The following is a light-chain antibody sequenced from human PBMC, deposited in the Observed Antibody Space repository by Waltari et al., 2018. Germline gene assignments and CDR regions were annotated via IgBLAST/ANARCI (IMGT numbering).Light chain of an antibody. CDR1: QSVSNN. CDR2: GAS. CDR3: QQYNNWLYT. V-gene: IGKV3-15*01. Sequence: ERVMTQSPATLSVSPGERATLSCRASQSVSNNLAWYQQKPGQAPRLLIYGASTRATGIPARFSGSGSGTEFTLTISSLQSEDFAVYYCQQYNNWLYTFGQGTKLEIK. J-gene: IGKJ2*01.